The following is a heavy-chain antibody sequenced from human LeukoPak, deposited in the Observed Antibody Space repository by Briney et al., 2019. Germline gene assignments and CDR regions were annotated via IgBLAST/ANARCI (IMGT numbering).Heavy chain of an antibody. CDR2: ISGGGDST. CDR3: AKGYTSGWPHYYFDY. Sequence: PGGSLRPSCAASEFTFSSYAMSWVRQAPGKGLEWVSAISGGGDSTNYADSVKGRFTISRDNSKNTLYLQMNSLRAEDTAVYYCAKGYTSGWPHYYFDYWGQGPLVPVSS. CDR1: EFTFSSYA. J-gene: IGHJ4*02. V-gene: IGHV3-23*01. D-gene: IGHD6-19*01.